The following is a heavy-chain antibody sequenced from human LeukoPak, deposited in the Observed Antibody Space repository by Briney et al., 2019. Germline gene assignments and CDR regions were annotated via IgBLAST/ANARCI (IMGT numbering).Heavy chain of an antibody. J-gene: IGHJ4*02. CDR3: ARGRGGLLWFGEFNS. CDR2: IKQDGSEK. D-gene: IGHD3-10*01. V-gene: IGHV3-7*01. Sequence: GGSLRLSCEGSGFSFSSYWMNWVRQAPGKRLEWVANIKQDGSEKYYVDSVKGRFTISRDNANNSLYLQMNSLRAEDTAVYYCARGRGGLLWFGEFNSWGQGTLVTVSS. CDR1: GFSFSSYW.